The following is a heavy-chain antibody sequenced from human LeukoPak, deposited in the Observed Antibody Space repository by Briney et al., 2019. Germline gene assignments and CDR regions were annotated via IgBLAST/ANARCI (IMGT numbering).Heavy chain of an antibody. CDR1: GASISSSNW. Sequence: SGTLSLTCAVSGASISSSNWWSWVRQPPGKGLGWIGALSHSGSTNYKPSIKSRVTISVDKSKNQFSLKLSSVTATDTAVYYCAREKTYGSGGFDYWGQGTLVTVSS. CDR2: LSHSGST. CDR3: AREKTYGSGGFDY. D-gene: IGHD3-10*01. V-gene: IGHV4-4*02. J-gene: IGHJ4*02.